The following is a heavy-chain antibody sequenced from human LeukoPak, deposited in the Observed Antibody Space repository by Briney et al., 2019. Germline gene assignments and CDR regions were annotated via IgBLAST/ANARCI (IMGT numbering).Heavy chain of an antibody. CDR1: GGSISSCY. D-gene: IGHD3-10*01. CDR2: IYYSGST. CDR3: ARDNYYGSGSYYNGGYYYYYLDV. V-gene: IGHV4-59*01. Sequence: TSETLSLTCTVSGGSISSCYWSWIRQPPGKGLEWIGYIYYSGSTNYNPSLKSRVTISVDTSKNQFSLKLSSVTAADTAVYYCARDNYYGSGSYYNGGYYYYYLDVWGKGTTVTISS. J-gene: IGHJ6*03.